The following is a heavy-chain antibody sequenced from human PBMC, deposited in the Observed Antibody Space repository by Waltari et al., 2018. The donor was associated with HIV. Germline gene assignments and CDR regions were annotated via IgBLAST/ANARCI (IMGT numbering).Heavy chain of an antibody. Sequence: QVQLVQSGAEVKKPGASVKVSCKASSYTFTNYDISWVRQAPGQGLEWMGWSSTCMGNKKYPQKVQGRVTVTTDTSTSTAFLEMRSLRSNDTAVYYCARVSLGTNYFDSWGQGSLVTVSP. CDR1: SYTFTNYD. J-gene: IGHJ4*02. CDR2: SSTCMGNK. V-gene: IGHV1-18*01. D-gene: IGHD7-27*01. CDR3: ARVSLGTNYFDS.